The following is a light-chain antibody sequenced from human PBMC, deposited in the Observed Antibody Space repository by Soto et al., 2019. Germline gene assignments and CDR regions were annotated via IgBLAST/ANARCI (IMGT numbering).Light chain of an antibody. CDR3: QQSYSIPIT. CDR2: GAS. V-gene: IGKV3-20*01. Sequence: EIVLTQSPGTLSLSPGERATLSCRASQSVSSSYLAWYQHKPGQAPRLLIYGASSRATGIPDRFSGSGSGTEFTLTISSLQPEDFANYYCQQSYSIPITFGQGTRLEIK. J-gene: IGKJ5*01. CDR1: QSVSSSY.